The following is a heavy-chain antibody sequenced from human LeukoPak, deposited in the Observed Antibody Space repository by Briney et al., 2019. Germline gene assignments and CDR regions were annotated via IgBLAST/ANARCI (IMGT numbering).Heavy chain of an antibody. CDR1: GYSFTSYW. CDR3: ATQEHPPYSGSYPTPLSDAFDI. J-gene: IGHJ3*02. V-gene: IGHV5-51*01. CDR2: IYHGDSDT. Sequence: GESLKISCKGSGYSFTSYWIGWVRQMPGKGLEWMGIIYHGDSDTRYSPSFQGQVTISADKSISTAYLQWSSLKASDTAMYYCATQEHPPYSGSYPTPLSDAFDIWGQGTMVTVSS. D-gene: IGHD1-26*01.